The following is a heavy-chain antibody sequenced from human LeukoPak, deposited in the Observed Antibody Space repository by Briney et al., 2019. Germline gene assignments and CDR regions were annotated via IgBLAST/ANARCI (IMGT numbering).Heavy chain of an antibody. J-gene: IGHJ4*02. CDR3: AAGDRNGWYFDY. Sequence: PGGSLRLSCAAPGFTSYDHGMSWVRQIPGKGLGWGSGINWNGGSTGYADSVKGRFTIYRDNAKNSLYLQMNSLRAEDTALYYCAAGDRNGWYFDYWGQGTLVTVSS. V-gene: IGHV3-20*04. D-gene: IGHD6-19*01. CDR2: INWNGGST. CDR1: GFTSYDHG.